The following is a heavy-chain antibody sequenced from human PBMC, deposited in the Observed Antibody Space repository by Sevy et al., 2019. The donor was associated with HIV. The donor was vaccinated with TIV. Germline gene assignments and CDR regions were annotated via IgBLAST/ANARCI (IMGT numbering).Heavy chain of an antibody. CDR2: IWFDGSNT. Sequence: GGSLRLSCAASGFTFSTYGMHWVRQAPGKGLEWVALIWFDGSNTYYADSVQGRFTISRDIAKNTLHLQMNSLRAEDTAVYYCARDLEFYDYGDYGPAFMPDYWGQGTLVTVSS. CDR1: GFTFSTYG. V-gene: IGHV3-33*01. D-gene: IGHD4-17*01. J-gene: IGHJ4*02. CDR3: ARDLEFYDYGDYGPAFMPDY.